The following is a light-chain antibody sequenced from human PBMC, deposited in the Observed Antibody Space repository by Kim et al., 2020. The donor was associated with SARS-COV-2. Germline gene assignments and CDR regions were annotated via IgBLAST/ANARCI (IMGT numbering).Light chain of an antibody. Sequence: LTQPPSASGTPGQRVTISCSGSSPNIGSNAVSWYQQLPGTAPKLVVSSNDQRPSGVPDRFSGSRSGTSAYLAISGLQSEDEADYYCAAWDDSLYGRRVGGGTKVTVL. CDR3: AAWDDSLYGRR. CDR1: SPNIGSNA. CDR2: SND. V-gene: IGLV1-44*01. J-gene: IGLJ2*01.